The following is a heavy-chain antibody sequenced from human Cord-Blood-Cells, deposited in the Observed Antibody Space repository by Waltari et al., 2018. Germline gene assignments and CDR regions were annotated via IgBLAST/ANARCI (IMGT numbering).Heavy chain of an antibody. D-gene: IGHD2-15*01. Sequence: QVQLQQSGPGLVKPSQTLSLTCAISGDSVSITTAACNWIRQSTSRGLEWLGRTYYRVKWYNDYAVSVKRRITNNPDTSKKQFSLQLNSVTPEDTAVYYCAIGGCSGGSCYWFDPWGQGTLVTVAS. CDR2: TYYRVKWYN. J-gene: IGHJ5*02. CDR3: AIGGCSGGSCYWFDP. CDR1: GDSVSITTAA. V-gene: IGHV6-1*01.